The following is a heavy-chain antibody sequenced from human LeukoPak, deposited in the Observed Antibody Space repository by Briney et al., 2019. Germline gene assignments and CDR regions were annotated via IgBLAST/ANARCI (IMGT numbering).Heavy chain of an antibody. CDR3: VKGDNNILTGYYNSFDN. Sequence: GGSLRLSSAASGFTFSDYAMSWVRQAPGKGLEWVSTISSSGISTYYADYVKGRFTISRDNSRNTLYLQMNSLRVEDTALNHCVKGDNNILTGYYNSFDNWGQGTLVTVSS. CDR1: GFTFSDYA. CDR2: ISSSGIST. D-gene: IGHD3-9*01. V-gene: IGHV3-23*01. J-gene: IGHJ4*02.